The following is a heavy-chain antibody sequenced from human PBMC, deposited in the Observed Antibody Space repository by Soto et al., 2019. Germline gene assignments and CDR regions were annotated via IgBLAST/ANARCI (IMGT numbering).Heavy chain of an antibody. D-gene: IGHD3-16*01. V-gene: IGHV3-23*01. J-gene: IGHJ4*02. CDR2: ISATGGST. CDR1: GFTFNNYA. Sequence: HPGVSVRLSCAASGFTFNNYAMNWVRQAPGKGLEWVATISATGGSTYYADSVKGRFTISRDNSKHTLYLQMNGLRFEDTAVYYYGQNRLTGNLVNGGQGAQVEASS. CDR3: GQNRLTGNLVN.